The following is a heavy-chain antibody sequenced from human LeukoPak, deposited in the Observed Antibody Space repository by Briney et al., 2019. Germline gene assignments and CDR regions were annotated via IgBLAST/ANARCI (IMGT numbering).Heavy chain of an antibody. V-gene: IGHV1-46*01. D-gene: IGHD3-22*01. J-gene: IGHJ1*01. Sequence: GASVKVSCKASGYTFTSYYMHWVRQAPGQGLEWMGIINPSGGSTSYAQKFQGRVTMTRDTSTSTVYMELSSLRSEDTAVYYCARDRGHYYDSSGSYFQHWGQGTLVTVSS. CDR1: GYTFTSYY. CDR2: INPSGGST. CDR3: ARDRGHYYDSSGSYFQH.